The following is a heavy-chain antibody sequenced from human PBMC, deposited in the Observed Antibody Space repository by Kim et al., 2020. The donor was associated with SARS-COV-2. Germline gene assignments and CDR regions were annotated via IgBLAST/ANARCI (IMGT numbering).Heavy chain of an antibody. D-gene: IGHD1-26*01. Sequence: SETLSLTCAVSGGSISSSNWWSWVRQPPGKGLEWIGEIYHSGSTNYNPSLKSRVTISVDKSKNQFSLKLSSVTAADTAVYYCARRSGSYIYYYYGMDVWGQGTTVTVSS. V-gene: IGHV4-4*02. J-gene: IGHJ6*02. CDR2: IYHSGST. CDR3: ARRSGSYIYYYYGMDV. CDR1: GGSISSSNW.